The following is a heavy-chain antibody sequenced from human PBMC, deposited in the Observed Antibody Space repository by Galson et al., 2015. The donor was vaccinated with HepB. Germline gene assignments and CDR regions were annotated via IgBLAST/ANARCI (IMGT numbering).Heavy chain of an antibody. Sequence: SLRLSCAASAFTFGNYWMNWVRQAPGKGLEWVANIKTDGSETVYVDSVKGRFTISRDNGKNTLYLQLNSLRAEDTAVYYCARGPFGPSGPLYFDYWGQGILVTVSS. J-gene: IGHJ4*02. D-gene: IGHD3-10*01. CDR2: IKTDGSET. CDR3: ARGPFGPSGPLYFDY. CDR1: AFTFGNYW. V-gene: IGHV3-7*03.